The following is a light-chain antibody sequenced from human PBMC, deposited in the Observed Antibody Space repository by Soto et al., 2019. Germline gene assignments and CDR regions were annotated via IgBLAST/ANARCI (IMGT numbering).Light chain of an antibody. CDR3: QQYNSYPIT. Sequence: DIQMTQSPSTLSASVGDRVTITCRASQTISNSLAWYQQKPGKAPRVLIYQASSLQSGVPSRFSGSGSGTEYTLTISSLQPDEFETYACQQYNSYPITFGGGTKVEIK. CDR1: QTISNS. CDR2: QAS. V-gene: IGKV1-5*03. J-gene: IGKJ4*01.